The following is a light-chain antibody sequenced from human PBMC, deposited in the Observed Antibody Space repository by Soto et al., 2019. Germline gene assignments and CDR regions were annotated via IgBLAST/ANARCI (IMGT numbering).Light chain of an antibody. J-gene: IGLJ1*01. V-gene: IGLV2-14*01. CDR1: SSDVGGYNY. CDR3: SSYTSSSTRV. CDR2: DVS. Sequence: QSALTQPASVSGSPGQSITISCTGTSSDVGGYNYVSWYQQHPGKAPKLVIFDVSDRPSGVSNRFSGSKSGNTASLTISGLQAEDEADYYCSSYTSSSTRVFGTGPKLTVL.